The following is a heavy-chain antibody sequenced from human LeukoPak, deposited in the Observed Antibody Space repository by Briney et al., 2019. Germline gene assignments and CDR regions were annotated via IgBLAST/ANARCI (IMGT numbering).Heavy chain of an antibody. J-gene: IGHJ4*02. D-gene: IGHD2-21*02. CDR1: GGSISSYY. V-gene: IGHV4-59*08. Sequence: SETLSLTCTVSGGSISSYYWSWIRQPPGKGLEWIGYIYYSGNTNYNPSLKSRVTISVDTSKNQFSLKLTSVTAADTAVYYCARATAILTDDPSFDYWGQGTLVTVSS. CDR2: IYYSGNT. CDR3: ARATAILTDDPSFDY.